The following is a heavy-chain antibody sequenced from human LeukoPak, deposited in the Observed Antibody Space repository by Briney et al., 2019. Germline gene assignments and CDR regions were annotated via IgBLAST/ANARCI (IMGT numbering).Heavy chain of an antibody. Sequence: GGSLRLSCAASGFTFSSYWMSWVRQAPGKGLEWVANIKQDGSEKYYVDSVKGRFTISRDNAKNSLYLQMNSLRAEDTAVYYCARVGIVDSGYDLIDWFDPWGQGTLVTVSS. CDR2: IKQDGSEK. J-gene: IGHJ5*02. CDR1: GFTFSSYW. D-gene: IGHD5-12*01. CDR3: ARVGIVDSGYDLIDWFDP. V-gene: IGHV3-7*01.